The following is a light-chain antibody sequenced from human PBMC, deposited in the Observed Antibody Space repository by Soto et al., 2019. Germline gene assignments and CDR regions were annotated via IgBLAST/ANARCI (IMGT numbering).Light chain of an antibody. CDR2: DAS. Sequence: EIMLKQSPATLSLSPGERATLSCRASQSVNGLLGWYQQRPGQAPRLLIYDASKRATGIPARFSGSGFETDFTLTISSLEPEDFAVYYCQQRISWPLTFGGGTKVEIK. V-gene: IGKV3-11*01. J-gene: IGKJ4*01. CDR3: QQRISWPLT. CDR1: QSVNGL.